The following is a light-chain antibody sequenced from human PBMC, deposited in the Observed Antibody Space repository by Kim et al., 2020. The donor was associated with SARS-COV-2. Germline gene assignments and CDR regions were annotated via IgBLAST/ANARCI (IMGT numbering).Light chain of an antibody. CDR1: SSNIGAVYD. Sequence: QRITISCTWNSSNIGAVYDGHWYQQLPGSTPKLLIYGNKNRPSGVPDRFSGSKSGTSASLAITGLQAEDEGDYYCQSYDSSLSAWVFGGGTQLTVL. CDR2: GNK. CDR3: QSYDSSLSAWV. V-gene: IGLV1-40*01. J-gene: IGLJ3*02.